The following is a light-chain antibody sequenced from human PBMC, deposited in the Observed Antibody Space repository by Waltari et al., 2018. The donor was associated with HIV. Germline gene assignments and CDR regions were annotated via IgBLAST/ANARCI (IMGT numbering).Light chain of an antibody. CDR1: QTVLYSSNKKNF. Sequence: DIVMTQSPDSLAVPLGERATITCNSSQTVLYSSNKKNFLSWYQQKPGQPPKLLISWATTRDSGVPDRFSGNGSGTDFTLTVSSLQAEDVAFYYCQQYYSTPYTFGRGTKV. V-gene: IGKV4-1*01. CDR2: WAT. J-gene: IGKJ2*01. CDR3: QQYYSTPYT.